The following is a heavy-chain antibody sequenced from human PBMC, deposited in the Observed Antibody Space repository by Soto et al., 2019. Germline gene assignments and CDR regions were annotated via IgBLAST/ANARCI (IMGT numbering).Heavy chain of an antibody. J-gene: IGHJ3*02. V-gene: IGHV1-18*01. CDR2: ISAYNGNT. D-gene: IGHD2-15*01. CDR1: GYTFTSYG. Sequence: EASVKVSCKASGYTFTSYGICWVRQSPGKGLEWMGWISAYNGNTNYAQKLQGRVTMTTDTSTSTAYMELRSLRSDDTAVYYCARDLVVVVAARHDAFDIWGQGTMVTVSS. CDR3: ARDLVVVVAARHDAFDI.